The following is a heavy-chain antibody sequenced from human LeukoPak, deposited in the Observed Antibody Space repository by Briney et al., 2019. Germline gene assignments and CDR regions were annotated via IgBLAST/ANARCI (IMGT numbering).Heavy chain of an antibody. V-gene: IGHV3-23*01. D-gene: IGHD3-10*01. Sequence: GGSLRLSCAASGFILSSYAMSWVRQAPGKGVEGVSAISGSGGSTYYADSVKGQFTISRDNSKNTLYLQMNSLRAEDTAVYYCAKDRNAYGSGSYLFAGDYWGQGTLVTVSS. CDR1: GFILSSYA. J-gene: IGHJ4*02. CDR3: AKDRNAYGSGSYLFAGDY. CDR2: ISGSGGST.